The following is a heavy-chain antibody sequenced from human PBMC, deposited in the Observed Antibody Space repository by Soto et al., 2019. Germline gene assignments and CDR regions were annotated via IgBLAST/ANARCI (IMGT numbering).Heavy chain of an antibody. CDR3: ARDTGSGYVRWFDP. Sequence: LCGGSVSSGSYYWSWIRQPPGKGLEWIGYIYYSGSTNYNPSLKSRVTISVDTSKNQFSLKLSSVTAADTAVYYCARDTGSGYVRWFDPWGQGTLVTVSS. CDR2: IYYSGST. J-gene: IGHJ5*02. CDR1: GGSVSSGSYY. D-gene: IGHD5-12*01. V-gene: IGHV4-61*01.